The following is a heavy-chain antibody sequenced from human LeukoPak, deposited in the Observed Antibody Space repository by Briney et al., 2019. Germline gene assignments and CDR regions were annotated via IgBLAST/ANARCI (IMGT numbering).Heavy chain of an antibody. D-gene: IGHD2-15*01. V-gene: IGHV4-39*01. J-gene: IGHJ4*02. Sequence: SETLSLTCTVSGGSISSSSYYWGWLRQPPGTGLEWIGSIYYSGNTYYNPSLKSRVTISVDTSKNQFSLKLSSVTAADTAVYYCASEDCSGGSCYSFDYWGQGTLVTVSS. CDR2: IYYSGNT. CDR1: GGSISSSSYY. CDR3: ASEDCSGGSCYSFDY.